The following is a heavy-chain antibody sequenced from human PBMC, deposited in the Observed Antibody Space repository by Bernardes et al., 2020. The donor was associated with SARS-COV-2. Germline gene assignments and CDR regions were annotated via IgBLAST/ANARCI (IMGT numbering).Heavy chain of an antibody. CDR2: INPNSGGT. V-gene: IGHV1-2*02. D-gene: IGHD5-18*01. Sequence: ASVEVSWKASGYTFAGYYMHWVRQAPGQGLEWMGWINPNSGGTNYAQKFQGRVTMTRDTSISTAYMELSRLRSDDTAVYYCARDRGYSYAEEFDYWGQGTLVTVSS. J-gene: IGHJ4*02. CDR1: GYTFAGYY. CDR3: ARDRGYSYAEEFDY.